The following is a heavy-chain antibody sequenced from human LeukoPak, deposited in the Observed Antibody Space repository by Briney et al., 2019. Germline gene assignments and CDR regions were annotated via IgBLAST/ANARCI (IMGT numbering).Heavy chain of an antibody. Sequence: PGGSLRLSCAASGFTVSSNYMSWVRQAPGKGLEWVSVIYSGGSTYYADSVKGRFTMSRDNAKNTLYLQMNSLRAEDTAVYYCARGGNYYLDYWGQGTLATVSS. V-gene: IGHV3-66*01. CDR2: IYSGGST. D-gene: IGHD5-24*01. CDR1: GFTVSSNY. CDR3: ARGGNYYLDY. J-gene: IGHJ4*02.